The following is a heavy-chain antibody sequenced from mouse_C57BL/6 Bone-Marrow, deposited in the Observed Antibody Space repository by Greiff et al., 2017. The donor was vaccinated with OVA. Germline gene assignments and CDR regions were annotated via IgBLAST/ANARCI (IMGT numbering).Heavy chain of an antibody. V-gene: IGHV1-18*01. J-gene: IGHJ2*01. CDR3: ARKDDCSSGFDY. CDR2: INPNNGGT. Sequence: VQLQQPGPELVKPGASVKISCKASGYTFTDYNMDWVKQSHGKSLEWIGDINPNNGGTIYNQKFKGKATLTVDKSSSTAYMELRSLTSEDTDDYYSARKDDCSSGFDYWGQGTTLTVSS. CDR1: GYTFTDYN. D-gene: IGHD6-1*01.